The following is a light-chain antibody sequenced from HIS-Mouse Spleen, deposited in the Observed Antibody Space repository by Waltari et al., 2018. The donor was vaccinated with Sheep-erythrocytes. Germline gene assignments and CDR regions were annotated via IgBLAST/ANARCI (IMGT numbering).Light chain of an antibody. CDR3: SSYTSSSTLV. CDR1: SSDVGGYNY. J-gene: IGLJ1*01. V-gene: IGLV2-14*03. CDR2: DVS. Sequence: QSALTQPASVSGSPGQSITISCTGTSSDVGGYNYVSWYQQHPGKAPKLMIYDVSNRPSGVSQRFSGSKSGNKASLTISGLQAEDEADYYCSSYTSSSTLVFGTGTKVTVL.